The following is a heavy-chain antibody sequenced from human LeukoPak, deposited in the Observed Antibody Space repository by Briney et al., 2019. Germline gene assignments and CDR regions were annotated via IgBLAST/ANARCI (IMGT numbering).Heavy chain of an antibody. V-gene: IGHV3-21*01. J-gene: IGHJ4*02. CDR1: GFTFSSYS. Sequence: AGGSLRLSCAASGFTFSSYSMNWVREAPGEGLEWVSSISSSSSYIYYAHSVKGRFTISRDNAKNSLYLQMNSLRAEDTAVYYCARDMSYYDSSGYYYFDYWGQGTLVTVSS. CDR3: ARDMSYYDSSGYYYFDY. CDR2: ISSSSSYI. D-gene: IGHD3-22*01.